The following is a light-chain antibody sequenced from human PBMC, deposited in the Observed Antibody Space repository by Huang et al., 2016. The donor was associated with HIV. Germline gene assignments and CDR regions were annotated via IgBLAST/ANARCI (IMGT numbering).Light chain of an antibody. V-gene: IGKV3-15*01. CDR2: GAS. Sequence: EIVMTQSPATLSVSPGDRAALSCRASQSVSSNLAWYQQKPGQAPRLFIFGASTRATGIPARFSGSGSGTEFTLTISRLQSEDFAVYYCQQYYTWPPAFGPGTKVDIK. J-gene: IGKJ3*01. CDR3: QQYYTWPPA. CDR1: QSVSSN.